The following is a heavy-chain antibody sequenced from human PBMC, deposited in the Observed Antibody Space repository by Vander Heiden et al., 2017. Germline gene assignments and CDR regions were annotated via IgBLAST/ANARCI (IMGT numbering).Heavy chain of an antibody. V-gene: IGHV1-18*01. CDR2: ISVYNGNT. J-gene: IGHJ4*02. CDR3: ARDLRGSSGSDYMGPGGY. CDR1: GYTFTSYG. Sequence: QVQLVQSGAEVKKPGASVKVACKASGYTFTSYGIRWVRQAPGQGLEWMGWISVYNGNTKYVQNLQGRVTMTTDTSTSTAYMELRSLRSDDTAVYYCARDLRGSSGSDYMGPGGYWGQGTLVTVSS. D-gene: IGHD6-19*01.